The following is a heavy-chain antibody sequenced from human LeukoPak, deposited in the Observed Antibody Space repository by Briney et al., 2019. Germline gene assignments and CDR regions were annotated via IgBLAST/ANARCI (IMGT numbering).Heavy chain of an antibody. CDR3: ASRIAYTISTANWFDP. CDR2: IYYSGST. CDR1: GGSISSSSYY. V-gene: IGHV4-39*01. D-gene: IGHD5-18*01. J-gene: IGHJ5*02. Sequence: SETLSLTCTVSGGSISSSSYYWGWVRQPPGKGREWVGSIYYSGSTYYHPSLKSRVTISVDTSKNQFSLKLNSVTAADTAVYYCASRIAYTISTANWFDPWGQGTLVTVSS.